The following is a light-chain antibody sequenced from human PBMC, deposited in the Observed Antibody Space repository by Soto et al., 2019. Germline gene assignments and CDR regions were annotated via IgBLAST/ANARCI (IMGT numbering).Light chain of an antibody. J-gene: IGKJ1*01. CDR1: QGISSY. CDR3: QKYNSVPPWT. CDR2: AAS. V-gene: IGKV1-27*01. Sequence: DIQMTQSPSSLSASVGDRVTITCRASQGISSYLAWYQQRPGKVPRLLIYAASTLHSGVPSRFSGNGSGTDFTLTISGLQPEDVATYYCQKYNSVPPWTFGQATKVDIK.